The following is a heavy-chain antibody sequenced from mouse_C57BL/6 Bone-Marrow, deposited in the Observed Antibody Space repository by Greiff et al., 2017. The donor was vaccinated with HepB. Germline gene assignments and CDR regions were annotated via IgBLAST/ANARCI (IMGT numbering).Heavy chain of an antibody. V-gene: IGHV5-12*01. CDR1: GFTFSDYY. Sequence: EVQGVESGGGLVQPGGSLKLSCAASGFTFSDYYMYWVRQTPEKRLEWVAYISNGGGSTYYPDTVKGRFTISRDNAKNTLYLQMSRLKSEDTAMYYCARPFVWYFDVWGTGTTVTVSS. J-gene: IGHJ1*03. CDR2: ISNGGGST. CDR3: ARPFVWYFDV.